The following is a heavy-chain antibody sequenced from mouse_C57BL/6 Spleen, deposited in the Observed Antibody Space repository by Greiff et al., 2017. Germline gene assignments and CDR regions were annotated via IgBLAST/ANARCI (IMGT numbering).Heavy chain of an antibody. CDR1: GYAFTNYL. D-gene: IGHD4-1*01. CDR3: ARDWDEDYAMDY. J-gene: IGHJ4*01. CDR2: INPGSGGT. V-gene: IGHV1-54*01. Sequence: QVQLKQSGAELVRPGTSVKVSCKASGYAFTNYLMEWVKQRPGQGLEWIGVINPGSGGTNYNEKFKGKATLTADKSSSTAYMQLSSLTSEDSAVYFCARDWDEDYAMDYWGQGTSVTVSS.